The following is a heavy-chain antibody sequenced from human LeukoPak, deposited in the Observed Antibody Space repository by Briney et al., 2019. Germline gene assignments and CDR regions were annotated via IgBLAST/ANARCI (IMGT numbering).Heavy chain of an antibody. Sequence: SETLSLTCTVSGGSISSSSYYWGWIRQPPGKGLEWIGSIYYSGSTYYNPSLKSRVTISVDTSKNQFSLKLSSVTAADTAVYYCARARPWDFGSSGVGATHYGMDVWGQGTTVTVSS. D-gene: IGHD1-26*01. CDR2: IYYSGST. CDR3: ARARPWDFGSSGVGATHYGMDV. CDR1: GGSISSSSYY. J-gene: IGHJ6*02. V-gene: IGHV4-39*07.